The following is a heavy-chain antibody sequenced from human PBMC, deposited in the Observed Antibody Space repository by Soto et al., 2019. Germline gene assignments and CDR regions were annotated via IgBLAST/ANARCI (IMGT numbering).Heavy chain of an antibody. CDR1: GYTFTGHY. V-gene: IGHV1-2*02. CDR2: IGPKSGDT. D-gene: IGHD5-12*01. Sequence: QVQLVQSGAEVKESGASVKVSCKTSGYTFTGHYIHWVRQAPGQSPEWVGEIGPKSGDTRYAQKFHGKVTMTKDTSITTVYMELTNLRPDETDVYYCGRGRSGEIVVFYWGQGTLVTV. CDR3: GRGRSGEIVVFY. J-gene: IGHJ4*02.